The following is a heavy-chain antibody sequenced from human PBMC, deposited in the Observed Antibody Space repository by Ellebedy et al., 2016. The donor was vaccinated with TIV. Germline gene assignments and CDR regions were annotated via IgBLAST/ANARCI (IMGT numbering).Heavy chain of an antibody. J-gene: IGHJ4*02. V-gene: IGHV4-34*01. CDR1: GGSFSGYY. CDR3: ASLRTMIVVAPTADY. D-gene: IGHD3-22*01. Sequence: SETLSLXXAVYGGSFSGYYWSWIRQPPGKGLEWIGEINHSGSTNYNPSLKSRVTISVDTSKNQFSLKLSSVTAADTAVYYCASLRTMIVVAPTADYWGQGTLVTVSS. CDR2: INHSGST.